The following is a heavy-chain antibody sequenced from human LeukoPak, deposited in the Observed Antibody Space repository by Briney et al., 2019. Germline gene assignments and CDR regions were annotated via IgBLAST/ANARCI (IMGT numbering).Heavy chain of an antibody. CDR3: ASQRGDVLLAFDI. Sequence: GGSLRLSCAASGFTFSSYSMNWVRQAPGKGLEWVSYISSSSSTIYYADSVKGRFTTSRDNAKNSLYLQMNSLRDEDTAVHYCASQRGDVLLAFDIWGQGTMVTVSS. J-gene: IGHJ3*02. V-gene: IGHV3-48*02. D-gene: IGHD3-10*01. CDR2: ISSSSSTI. CDR1: GFTFSSYS.